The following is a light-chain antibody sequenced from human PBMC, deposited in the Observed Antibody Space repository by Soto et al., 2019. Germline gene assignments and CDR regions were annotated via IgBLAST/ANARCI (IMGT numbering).Light chain of an antibody. CDR1: QSVDSSH. Sequence: EIVLTQSPGTVSLSPGERATLSCRASQSVDSSHLAWYQHRPGRAPRLLVYGASRRATGVPDRFSGSGSGTHFTLSIRRLESEDFAVYYCQQYETSPFTFGGGTKVDIK. V-gene: IGKV3-20*01. CDR2: GAS. CDR3: QQYETSPFT. J-gene: IGKJ4*01.